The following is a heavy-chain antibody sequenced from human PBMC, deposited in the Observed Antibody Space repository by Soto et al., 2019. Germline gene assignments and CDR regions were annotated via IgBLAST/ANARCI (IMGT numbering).Heavy chain of an antibody. CDR2: TSSYNTDT. D-gene: IGHD3-3*01. V-gene: IGHV1-18*01. CDR3: ARGHGVIIGAMDV. J-gene: IGHJ6*02. CDR1: GYRFETYA. Sequence: QVQLVQSGGEVKKPGASVKVSCKSSGYRFETYAMNWVRQAPGQGLEWMGWTSSYNTDTFYADKFQDRVSMTTDTSTGTAYVELRSLSSDDTAVDYCARGHGVIIGAMDVWGQVTAVTVCS.